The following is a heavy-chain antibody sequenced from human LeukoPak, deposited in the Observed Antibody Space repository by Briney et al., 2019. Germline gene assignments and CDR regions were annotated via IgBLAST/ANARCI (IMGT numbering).Heavy chain of an antibody. CDR2: IYYSGST. CDR1: GGSISSYY. J-gene: IGHJ1*01. Sequence: SETLSLTCTVSGGSISSYYWSWIWQPPGKGLEWIGYIYYSGSTNYNPSLKSRVTISVDTSKNQFSLKLSSVTAADTAVYYCARSGGYAYFQHWGQDTLVTVSS. D-gene: IGHD5-12*01. CDR3: ARSGGYAYFQH. V-gene: IGHV4-59*01.